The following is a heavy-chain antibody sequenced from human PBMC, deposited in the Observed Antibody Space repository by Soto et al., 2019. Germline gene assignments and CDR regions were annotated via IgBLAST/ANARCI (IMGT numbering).Heavy chain of an antibody. CDR1: GFTFSSYA. V-gene: IGHV3-23*01. CDR3: AKEPAKYCSGGSCYPTWYYYYGMDV. J-gene: IGHJ6*02. CDR2: ISGSGGST. D-gene: IGHD2-15*01. Sequence: LRLSCAASGFTFSSYAMSWVRQAPGKGLEWVSAISGSGGSTYYADSVKGRFTISRDNSKNTLYLQMNSLRAEDTAVYYCAKEPAKYCSGGSCYPTWYYYYGMDVWGQGTTVTVSS.